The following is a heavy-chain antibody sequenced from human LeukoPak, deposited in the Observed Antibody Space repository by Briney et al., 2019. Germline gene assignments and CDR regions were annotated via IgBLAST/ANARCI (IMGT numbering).Heavy chain of an antibody. Sequence: ASVKVSCKASGYSFTNYGISWVRQTPGQGLQWMGWISAHNGNTNYAQKLQGRVTLTTDTSTSTVYMELRSLTSDDTAVYYCARAETTLLLNYWGQGNLATVSS. J-gene: IGHJ4*02. V-gene: IGHV1-18*01. D-gene: IGHD4-11*01. CDR2: ISAHNGNT. CDR1: GYSFTNYG. CDR3: ARAETTLLLNY.